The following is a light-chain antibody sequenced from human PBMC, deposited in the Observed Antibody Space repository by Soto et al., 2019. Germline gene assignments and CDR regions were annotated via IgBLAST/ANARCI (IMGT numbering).Light chain of an antibody. Sequence: EIVLTQSPATLSLSPGEIATLSCSASQSVISYLAWYQQKPGQAPRLLIYDASHRATGVPDRFSGTGSGTEFTLTISSLKSEDYAVYYCQQYKSWPPITFGQGTRLEIK. CDR2: DAS. V-gene: IGKV3-11*01. CDR3: QQYKSWPPIT. J-gene: IGKJ5*01. CDR1: QSVISY.